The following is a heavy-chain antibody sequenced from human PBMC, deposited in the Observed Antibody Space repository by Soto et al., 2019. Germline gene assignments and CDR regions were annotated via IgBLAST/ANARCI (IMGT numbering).Heavy chain of an antibody. CDR1: GITFRGYA. J-gene: IGHJ4*02. CDR3: ASGGSWHQLFIDY. V-gene: IGHV3-23*01. D-gene: IGHD6-13*01. Sequence: PGGSLRLSCTASGITFRGYAMSWIRQAPGKGLEWVSAIGSSYGSPYDSTYYADSVKGRFTISRDSSKNTLYLQMNRLRAEDAAIYYCASGGSWHQLFIDYWGQGALVTVSS. CDR2: IGSSYGSPYDST.